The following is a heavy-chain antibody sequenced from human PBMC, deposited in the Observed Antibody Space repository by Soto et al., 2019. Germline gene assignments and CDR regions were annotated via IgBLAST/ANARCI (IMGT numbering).Heavy chain of an antibody. V-gene: IGHV4-59*11. CDR3: ARDVGLQHDTGYYDFWSGKNNWFDP. D-gene: IGHD3-3*01. CDR2: ISYSGST. Sequence: SETLSLTCTVSGGSTSGHYWSWIRQPPGKGLQYIGYISYSGSTNYNPSLKSRVTISVDTSNNQFSLRLSSVTAADTAVYYCARDVGLQHDTGYYDFWSGKNNWFDPWGQGILVTVSS. J-gene: IGHJ5*02. CDR1: GGSTSGHY.